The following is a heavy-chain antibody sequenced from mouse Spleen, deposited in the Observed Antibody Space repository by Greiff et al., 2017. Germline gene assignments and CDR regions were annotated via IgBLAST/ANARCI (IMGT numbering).Heavy chain of an antibody. Sequence: DVQLQESGPELVKPGASVKISCKASGYSFTGYYMNWVKQSPEKSLEWIGEINPSTGGTTYNQKFKAKATLTVDKSSSTAYMQLKSLTSEDSAVYYCARGVFDYWGQGTTLTVSS. J-gene: IGHJ2*01. CDR2: INPSTGGT. CDR3: ARGVFDY. V-gene: IGHV1-42*01. CDR1: GYSFTGYY.